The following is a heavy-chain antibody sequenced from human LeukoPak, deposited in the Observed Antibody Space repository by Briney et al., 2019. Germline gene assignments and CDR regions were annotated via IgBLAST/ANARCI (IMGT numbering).Heavy chain of an antibody. CDR3: ARDYLGVYGNTYGDDAFHI. D-gene: IGHD5-18*01. CDR2: ISAYNGNT. J-gene: IGHJ3*02. CDR1: GYTFISYG. Sequence: ASVKVSSKASGYTFISYGITWVRQAPGQGLEWMGWISAYNGNTNYAQNLQGRVTMTTDTSTSTAYMELRSLTSDDSAVYYCARDYLGVYGNTYGDDAFHIWGQGTMVTVSS. V-gene: IGHV1-18*01.